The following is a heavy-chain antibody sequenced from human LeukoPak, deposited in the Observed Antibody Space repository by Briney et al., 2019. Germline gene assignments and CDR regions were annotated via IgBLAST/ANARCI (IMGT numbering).Heavy chain of an antibody. CDR3: ARSWAGMYYPFYYCDY. Sequence: SETLSLTCAVYGDSFSGYYWSWIRQPPGKGLEWIAEINHRGTTHYNPSLKSRVNISADASKNQFSLHLDSVTAADTAVYYCARSWAGMYYPFYYCDYGGQGTLVSVSS. V-gene: IGHV4-34*01. CDR2: INHRGTT. CDR1: GDSFSGYY. J-gene: IGHJ4*02. D-gene: IGHD1-26*01.